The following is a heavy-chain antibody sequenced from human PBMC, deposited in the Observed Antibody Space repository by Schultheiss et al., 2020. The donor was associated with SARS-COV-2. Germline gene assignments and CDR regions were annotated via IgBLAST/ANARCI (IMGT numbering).Heavy chain of an antibody. V-gene: IGHV4-34*01. J-gene: IGHJ6*02. CDR3: ARARGLYCSGGSCYPSLYGMDV. CDR2: INHSGST. D-gene: IGHD2-15*01. Sequence: GSLRLSCAVYGGSFSGYYWSWIRQPPGKGLEWIGEINHSGSTNYNPSLKSRVTISVDTSKNQFSLKLSSVTAADTAVYYCARARGLYCSGGSCYPSLYGMDVWGQGTTVTVSS. CDR1: GGSFSGYY.